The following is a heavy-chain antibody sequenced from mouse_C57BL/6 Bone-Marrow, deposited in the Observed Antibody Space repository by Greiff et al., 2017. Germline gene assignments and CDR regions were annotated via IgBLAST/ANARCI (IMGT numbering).Heavy chain of an antibody. CDR2: INPNNGGT. CDR1: GYTFTDYN. CDR3: ARCGTTVVPYYFDY. Sequence: VQLQQSGPELVKPGASVKIPCKASGYTFTDYNMDWVKQSPGKSLEWIGDINPNNGGTIYNQKFKGKATLTVDKSSSTAYMELRSLTSEDTAVYDCARCGTTVVPYYFDYWGQGTTLTVSS. D-gene: IGHD1-1*01. J-gene: IGHJ2*01. V-gene: IGHV1-18*01.